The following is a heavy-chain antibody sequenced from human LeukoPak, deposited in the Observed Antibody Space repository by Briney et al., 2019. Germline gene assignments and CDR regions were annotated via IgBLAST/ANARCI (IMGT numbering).Heavy chain of an antibody. CDR2: ISAYNGST. J-gene: IGHJ3*02. CDR3: ARTMVTTFSDAFDI. V-gene: IGHV1-18*01. D-gene: IGHD4-17*01. Sequence: ASVKVSCKASGYTFTSSGISWVRQAPGQGLEWMGWISAYNGSTKYAQKFQGRVTMTTDTSTSTAYMELRSLRSDDTAVYYCARTMVTTFSDAFDIWGQGTMVIVSS. CDR1: GYTFTSSG.